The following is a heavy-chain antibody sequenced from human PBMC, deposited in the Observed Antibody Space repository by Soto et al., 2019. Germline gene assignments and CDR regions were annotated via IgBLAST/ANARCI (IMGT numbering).Heavy chain of an antibody. Sequence: SETLSLTCAVSGGSISSGGYSWSWIRQPPGKGLEWIGYIYHSGSTYYNPSLKSRVTISVDRSKNRFSLKLSSVTAADTAVYYCARGLGYSYGFSGRVWFDPWGQGTLVTVSS. J-gene: IGHJ5*02. D-gene: IGHD5-18*01. CDR2: IYHSGST. CDR1: GGSISSGGYS. CDR3: ARGLGYSYGFSGRVWFDP. V-gene: IGHV4-30-2*01.